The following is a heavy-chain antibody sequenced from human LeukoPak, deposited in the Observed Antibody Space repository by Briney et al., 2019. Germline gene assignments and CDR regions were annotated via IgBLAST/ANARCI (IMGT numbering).Heavy chain of an antibody. V-gene: IGHV1-18*04. J-gene: IGHJ4*02. CDR2: ISAYNGNT. Sequence: ASVKVSCEASGYTFTSYYMHWVRQAPGQGLEWMGWISAYNGNTNYAQKLQGRVTMTTDTSTSTAYMELRSLRSDDTAVYYCARGTYYDFWSGLDYWGQGTLVTVSS. CDR1: GYTFTSYY. D-gene: IGHD3-3*01. CDR3: ARGTYYDFWSGLDY.